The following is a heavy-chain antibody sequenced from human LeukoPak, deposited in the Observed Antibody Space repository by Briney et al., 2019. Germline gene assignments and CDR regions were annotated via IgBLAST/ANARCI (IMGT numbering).Heavy chain of an antibody. CDR1: AYDFTGYH. V-gene: IGHV1-2*06. CDR2: LNPNTGHA. CDR3: AKDRDGADRIVL. D-gene: IGHD5-24*01. J-gene: IGHJ4*02. Sequence: GASVKVSCKVVAYDFTGYHIHWVRQAPGQGPEWMGRLNPNTGHAVYAFKFQGRATITRDTSSNTAYMEVTRLTSDDTALYYCAKDRDGADRIVLWGQGTLVTVSS.